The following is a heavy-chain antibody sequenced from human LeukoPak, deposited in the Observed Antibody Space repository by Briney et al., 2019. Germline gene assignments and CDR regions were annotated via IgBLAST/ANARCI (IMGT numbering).Heavy chain of an antibody. J-gene: IGHJ3*02. V-gene: IGHV3-23*01. CDR1: GFTFSSYG. D-gene: IGHD2-15*01. CDR2: ISGSGGST. CDR3: ARRYCSGGSCYVQDALDI. Sequence: PGGSLRLSCAASGFTFSSYGMSWVRQAPGKGLEWVSAISGSGGSTYYADSVKGRFTISRDNSKNTLYLQMNSLRAEDTSVYYCARRYCSGGSCYVQDALDIWGQGTMVTVSS.